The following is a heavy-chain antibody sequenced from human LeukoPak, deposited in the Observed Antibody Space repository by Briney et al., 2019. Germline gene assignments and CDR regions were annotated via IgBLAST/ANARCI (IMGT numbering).Heavy chain of an antibody. V-gene: IGHV4-59*01. J-gene: IGHJ2*01. CDR3: ARSGGWVTAYWYFDL. Sequence: SETLSLTCTVSGGPISTYHWSWIRQSPGKGLEWMGYIYFNGSTHYNPSLKSRVTISIDTSKKQLSLKLTSVTAADTAIYYCARSGGWVTAYWYFDLWGRGALVTVSS. CDR1: GGPISTYH. D-gene: IGHD2-21*02. CDR2: IYFNGST.